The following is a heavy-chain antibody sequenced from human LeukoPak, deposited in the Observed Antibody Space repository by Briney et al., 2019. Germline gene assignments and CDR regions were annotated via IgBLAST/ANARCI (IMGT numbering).Heavy chain of an antibody. V-gene: IGHV4-59*08. Sequence: LETLSLTCTVSGDSISSYYWSWIRQPPGKGLEWVGYIFYSGSTNYNPSLKSRVTISVDTPKNQFSLKLSSVTAADTAVYYCARPRPGSWSRIDYWGQGTLVTVSS. CDR1: GDSISSYY. J-gene: IGHJ4*02. CDR2: IFYSGST. CDR3: ARPRPGSWSRIDY. D-gene: IGHD6-13*01.